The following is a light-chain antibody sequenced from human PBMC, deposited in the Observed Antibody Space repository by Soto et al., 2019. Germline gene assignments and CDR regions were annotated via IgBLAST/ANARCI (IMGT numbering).Light chain of an antibody. V-gene: IGKV3-20*01. CDR2: GAS. Sequence: EIVLTQSPGTLSLSPGERATLSCRASQSVSSSYLAWYQQKPGQAPRLLIYGASSRATGIPDRFSGSGSGTDFPLTITILETEDSAMHYCQQYGRSPLVTFGQGTRLEIK. CDR3: QQYGRSPLVT. CDR1: QSVSSSY. J-gene: IGKJ5*01.